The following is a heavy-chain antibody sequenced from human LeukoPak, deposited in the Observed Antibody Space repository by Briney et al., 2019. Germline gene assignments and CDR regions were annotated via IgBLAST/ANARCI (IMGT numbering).Heavy chain of an antibody. CDR2: IYYSGDS. Sequence: SETLSLTCTVSGGSISSSNYYWGWIRQPPGKGLEWIGTIYYSGDSYYNPSLKSRASISVDTSKNRFSLNVNSVTAADTAVYYCARHGVAGTFVSDYWGQGTLVTVSS. CDR1: GGSISSSNYY. J-gene: IGHJ4*02. CDR3: ARHGVAGTFVSDY. V-gene: IGHV4-39*01. D-gene: IGHD6-19*01.